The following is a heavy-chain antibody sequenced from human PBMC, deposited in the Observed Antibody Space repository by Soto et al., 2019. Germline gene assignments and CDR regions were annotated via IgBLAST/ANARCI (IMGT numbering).Heavy chain of an antibody. D-gene: IGHD5-18*01. J-gene: IGHJ4*02. CDR3: AKGSGNPLLQLWFLSGY. Sequence: QVQLVESGGGVVEPGRSLRLSCAASGFTFSSYGMHWVRQARGKGLEWVAVISYDGSNKYYADSVKGRFTISRDNSKNTLYVQMNSLIAVDTALYYSAKGSGNPLLQLWFLSGYSGQGTLVIVSS. V-gene: IGHV3-30*18. CDR1: GFTFSSYG. CDR2: ISYDGSNK.